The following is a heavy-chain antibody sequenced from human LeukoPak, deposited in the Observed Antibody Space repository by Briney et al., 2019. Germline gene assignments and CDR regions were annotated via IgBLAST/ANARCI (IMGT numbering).Heavy chain of an antibody. D-gene: IGHD5-24*01. Sequence: GGSLRLSCAASGFTFSGYWMSWVRQAPGKGLEGVANIKQDGSEKDYVDSVKGRFTISRDNAKNSVSLQMNSLRAEDTAVYHCARVWGGYNYYYGMDVWGQGTTVTVSS. CDR2: IKQDGSEK. J-gene: IGHJ6*02. V-gene: IGHV3-7*01. CDR3: ARVWGGYNYYYGMDV. CDR1: GFTFSGYW.